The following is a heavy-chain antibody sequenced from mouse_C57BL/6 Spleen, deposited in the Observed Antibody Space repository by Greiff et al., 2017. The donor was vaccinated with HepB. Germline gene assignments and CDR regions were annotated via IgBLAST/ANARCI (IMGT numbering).Heavy chain of an antibody. Sequence: DVHLVESGPGLVKPSQSLSLTCSVTGYSITSGYYWNWIRQFPGNKLEWMGYISYDGSNNYNPSLKNRISITRDTSKNQFFLKLNSVTTEDTATYYCAREGVDYEGAMDYWGQGTSVTVSS. CDR2: ISYDGSN. D-gene: IGHD2-4*01. V-gene: IGHV3-6*01. CDR3: AREGVDYEGAMDY. CDR1: GYSITSGYY. J-gene: IGHJ4*01.